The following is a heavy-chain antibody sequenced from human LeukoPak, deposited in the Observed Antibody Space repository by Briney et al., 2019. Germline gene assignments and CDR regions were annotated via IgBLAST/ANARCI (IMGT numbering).Heavy chain of an antibody. CDR3: AKPGRITMIVVVPYWFDP. CDR2: ISGGGGST. V-gene: IGHV3-23*01. CDR1: GFTFSSYA. D-gene: IGHD3-22*01. J-gene: IGHJ5*02. Sequence: GGSLRLSCAASGFTFSSYAMSWVRQAPGKGLEWVSAISGGGGSTYYADSVKGRFTISRDNSKNTLYLQMNSLRAEDTAVYYCAKPGRITMIVVVPYWFDPWGQGTLVTVSS.